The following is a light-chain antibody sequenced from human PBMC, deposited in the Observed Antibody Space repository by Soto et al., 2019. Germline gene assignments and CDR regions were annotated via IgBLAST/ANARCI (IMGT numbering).Light chain of an antibody. Sequence: EIVLTQSPATLSVSPGERATLSCRASQSVNSNLAWYQQKPGQAPRLLIYGASTRATDIPDRFSGSGSGTDFTLTISRLEPEDFAVYYCQQYGSSPETFGQGTKVDIK. V-gene: IGKV3-20*01. CDR3: QQYGSSPET. J-gene: IGKJ1*01. CDR1: QSVNSN. CDR2: GAS.